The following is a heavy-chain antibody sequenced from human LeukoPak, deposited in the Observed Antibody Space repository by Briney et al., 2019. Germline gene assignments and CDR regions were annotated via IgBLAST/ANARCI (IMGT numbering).Heavy chain of an antibody. CDR2: IYYSGSKST. Sequence: SETLSLTCTVSGGSIGGYYWSWIRQSPGRELEWIGYIYYSGSKSTNYNPSLQSRITMSVDTSKNQLSLKLSSVTAADTAVYYCARDLGDFDYGDYGWFDPWGQGTLVTVSS. V-gene: IGHV4-59*01. CDR3: ARDLGDFDYGDYGWFDP. D-gene: IGHD4-17*01. J-gene: IGHJ5*02. CDR1: GGSIGGYY.